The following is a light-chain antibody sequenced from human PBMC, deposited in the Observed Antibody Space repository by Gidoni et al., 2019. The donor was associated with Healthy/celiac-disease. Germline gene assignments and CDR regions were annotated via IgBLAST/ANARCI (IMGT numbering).Light chain of an antibody. J-gene: IGKJ1*01. Sequence: DIQMTQSPSSLSASVGDRVTTTCRASQSISTYLNWYQQKPGKAPKLLIYAASSLQSGVPSRFSGSGSGTDFTLTISSLQPEDFATYYCQQSYGTPPTFGQGTKVAIK. CDR3: QQSYGTPPT. CDR2: AAS. CDR1: QSISTY. V-gene: IGKV1-39*01.